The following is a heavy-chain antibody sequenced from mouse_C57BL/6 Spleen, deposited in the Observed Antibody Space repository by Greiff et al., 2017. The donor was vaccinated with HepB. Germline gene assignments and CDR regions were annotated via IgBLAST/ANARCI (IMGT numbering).Heavy chain of an antibody. D-gene: IGHD1-1*01. CDR3: ARGGGSSYSYYYAMDY. CDR1: GYTFTSYW. J-gene: IGHJ4*01. CDR2: IYPGSGST. V-gene: IGHV1-55*01. Sequence: QVQLQQPGAELVKPGASVKMSCEASGYTFTSYWITWVKQRPGQGLEWIGDIYPGSGSTNYKEKFKSKATLTVDTSSSTAYMQLSSLTSEDSAVYYCARGGGSSYSYYYAMDYWGQGTSVTVSS.